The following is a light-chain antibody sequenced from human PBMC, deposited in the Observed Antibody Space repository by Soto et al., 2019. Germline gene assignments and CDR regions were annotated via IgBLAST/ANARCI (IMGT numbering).Light chain of an antibody. Sequence: DIQMTQSPSSLSASVGDRVTISCRTNQSVSKYINWYQQKPGTAPKPLIYYVSSLQGGVPSRFSGSRSATDFALTISNLQPEDFATYYCQQSYDLPRTFGQGTKLEIK. CDR3: QQSYDLPRT. CDR1: QSVSKY. J-gene: IGKJ2*01. V-gene: IGKV1-39*01. CDR2: YVS.